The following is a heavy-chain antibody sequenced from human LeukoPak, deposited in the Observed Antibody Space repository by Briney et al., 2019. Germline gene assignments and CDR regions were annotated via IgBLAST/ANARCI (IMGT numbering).Heavy chain of an antibody. D-gene: IGHD3-22*01. V-gene: IGHV1-69*13. J-gene: IGHJ4*02. Sequence: RWASVKVSCKASGGTFSSYAISWVRQAPGQGLEWMGGIIPIFGTANYAQKFQGRVTITADESTSTAYMELSSLRSEDTAVYYCASQEYYYDSSGYPFDYWGQGTLVTVSS. CDR2: IIPIFGTA. CDR3: ASQEYYYDSSGYPFDY. CDR1: GGTFSSYA.